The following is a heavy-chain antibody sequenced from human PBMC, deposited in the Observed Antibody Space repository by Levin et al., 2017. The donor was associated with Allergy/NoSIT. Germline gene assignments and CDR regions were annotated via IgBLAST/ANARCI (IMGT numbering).Heavy chain of an antibody. V-gene: IGHV3-33*01. D-gene: IGHD5-18*01. Sequence: GESLRLSCAASGFTFTTYDMHWVRQAPGKGLEWVALVWKDGSKTFYADSVKGRFTISRDNSKSTVFLQMNSLRAEDTAVYYCATELTWETAFDYWGQGTLVTVSS. CDR1: GFTFTTYD. CDR3: ATELTWETAFDY. J-gene: IGHJ4*02. CDR2: VWKDGSKT.